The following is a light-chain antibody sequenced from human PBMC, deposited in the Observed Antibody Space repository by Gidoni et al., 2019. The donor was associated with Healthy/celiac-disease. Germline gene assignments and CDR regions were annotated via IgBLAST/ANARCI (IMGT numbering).Light chain of an antibody. CDR1: QSVSSN. J-gene: IGKJ4*01. V-gene: IGKV3-15*01. CDR2: GAS. Sequence: IVMTQSPATLSVSPGESATLSCRASQSVSSNLAWYQQKPGQAPRLLIYGASTRATGIPARFSGSGSGTEFTLTISSLQSEDVAVYYCQQYNNGPPLTFGGGTKVEIK. CDR3: QQYNNGPPLT.